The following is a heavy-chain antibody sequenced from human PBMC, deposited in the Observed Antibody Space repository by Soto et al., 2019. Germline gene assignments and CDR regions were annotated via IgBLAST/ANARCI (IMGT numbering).Heavy chain of an antibody. CDR3: AKRISGWYEIDY. V-gene: IGHV3-23*01. Sequence: GGSLRLSCVASGFTFSGYAMTWVRQAPGKGLEWVSAITGSGGSTYYADSVKGRFTISRDNSKNTLYLQMNSPRAEDTAVYYCAKRISGWYEIDYWGQGTLVTVSS. CDR1: GFTFSGYA. J-gene: IGHJ4*02. CDR2: ITGSGGST. D-gene: IGHD6-19*01.